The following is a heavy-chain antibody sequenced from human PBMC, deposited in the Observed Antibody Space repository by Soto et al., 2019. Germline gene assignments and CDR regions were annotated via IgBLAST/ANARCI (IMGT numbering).Heavy chain of an antibody. CDR3: ARGGGGDYSNHIAEYSGYVRKRQYYYYYMDV. CDR1: GFTFSSYS. CDR2: ISSSSSTI. Sequence: GGSLRLSCAASGFTFSSYSMNWVRQAPGKGLEWVSYISSSSSTIYYADSVKGRFTISRDNAKNSLYLQMNSLRAEDTAVYYCARGGGGDYSNHIAEYSGYVRKRQYYYYYMDVWGKGTTVTVSS. V-gene: IGHV3-48*01. D-gene: IGHD5-12*01. J-gene: IGHJ6*03.